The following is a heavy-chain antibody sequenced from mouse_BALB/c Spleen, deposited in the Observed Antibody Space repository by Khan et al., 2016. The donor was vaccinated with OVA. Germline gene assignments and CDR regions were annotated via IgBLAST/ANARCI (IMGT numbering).Heavy chain of an antibody. J-gene: IGHJ3*01. CDR1: GFKIKDTY. Sequence: VQLQQSGAELMKPGASVMLSCTASGFKIKDTYMHWVKQRPEQGLEWIGRIDPANGNTKYDPKFQGKATITADTSSNTAYLQFSSLQSEDTAVYYCATRDGNPFDYWGQGTLVTVSA. CDR2: IDPANGNT. V-gene: IGHV14-3*02. D-gene: IGHD2-1*01. CDR3: ATRDGNPFDY.